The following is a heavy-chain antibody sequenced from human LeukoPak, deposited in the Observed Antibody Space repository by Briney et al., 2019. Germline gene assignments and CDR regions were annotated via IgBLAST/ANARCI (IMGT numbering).Heavy chain of an antibody. Sequence: GGSLRLSCAASGFTFSSYWMSWVRQAPGKGLEWVANIKQDGSEKYYVDSVKGRFTISRDNAKNSLYPQMNSLRAEDTAVYYCARDKLVGATYLDYWGQGTLVTVSS. D-gene: IGHD1-26*01. J-gene: IGHJ4*02. V-gene: IGHV3-7*01. CDR1: GFTFSSYW. CDR3: ARDKLVGATYLDY. CDR2: IKQDGSEK.